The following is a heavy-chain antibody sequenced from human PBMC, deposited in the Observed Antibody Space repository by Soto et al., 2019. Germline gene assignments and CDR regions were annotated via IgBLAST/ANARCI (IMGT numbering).Heavy chain of an antibody. V-gene: IGHV4-59*01. CDR3: ARGGYGYNYPPLIWSDA. CDR1: GVSIISYY. Sequence: SGTLCLTCTVSGVSIISYYWSWSRQPPGKGLEWIGYIYCSGGTNYNPSLKSRVTISVDTSKNQFSLKLSSVTAADTAVYYCARGGYGYNYPPLIWSDACGKGTLV. CDR2: IYCSGGT. J-gene: IGHJ5*02. D-gene: IGHD5-18*01.